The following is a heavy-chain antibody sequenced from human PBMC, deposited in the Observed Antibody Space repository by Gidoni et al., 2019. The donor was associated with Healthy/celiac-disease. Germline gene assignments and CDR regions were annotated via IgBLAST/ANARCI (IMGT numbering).Heavy chain of an antibody. CDR1: GFTFSSYE. Sequence: VQLVESGGGLVQPGWSLRLSCAASGFTFSSYEMNWVSYISSSGSTIYYADAVKGRFTIPRDNAKNSLYLQMNSLRDEDKAVYYCARAPGSVTMVRGVMPYFDYWGQGTLVTVSS. CDR2: ISSSGSTI. J-gene: IGHJ4*02. CDR3: ARAPGSVTMVRGVMPYFDY. V-gene: IGHV3-48*03. D-gene: IGHD3-10*01.